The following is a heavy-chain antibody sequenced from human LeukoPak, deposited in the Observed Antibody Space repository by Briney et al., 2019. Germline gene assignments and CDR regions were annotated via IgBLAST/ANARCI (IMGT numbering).Heavy chain of an antibody. V-gene: IGHV3-33*01. D-gene: IGHD2-21*02. CDR2: IWYDGSNK. J-gene: IGHJ4*02. CDR3: ARDPCGGDCYVFDY. CDR1: GFTFSSYG. Sequence: GRSLRLSCAASGFTFSSYGMHWVRQAPGKGLEWVAVIWYDGSNKYYADSVKGRFTISRDNSKNTLYLQMNSLRAEDTAVYYCARDPCGGDCYVFDYWGQGTLVTVSS.